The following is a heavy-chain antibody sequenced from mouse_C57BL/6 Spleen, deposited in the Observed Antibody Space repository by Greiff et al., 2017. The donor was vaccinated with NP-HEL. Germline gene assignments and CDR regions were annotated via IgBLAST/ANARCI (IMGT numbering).Heavy chain of an antibody. D-gene: IGHD1-1*01. Sequence: QVQLQQPGAELVRPGSSVKLSCKASGYTFTSYWMDWVKQRPGQGLEWIGNIYPSDSETHYNQKFKDKATLTVDKSSSTAYMQLSSLTSEDSAVYYCARGYYGSRVYWYFDVWGTGTTVTVSS. J-gene: IGHJ1*03. CDR3: ARGYYGSRVYWYFDV. CDR1: GYTFTSYW. CDR2: IYPSDSET. V-gene: IGHV1-61*01.